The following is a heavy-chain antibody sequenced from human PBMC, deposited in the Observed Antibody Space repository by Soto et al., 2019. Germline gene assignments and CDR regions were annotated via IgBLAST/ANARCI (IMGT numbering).Heavy chain of an antibody. V-gene: IGHV1-8*01. Sequence: ASVKVSCKASGYTFTSYDINWVRQATGQGLEWMGWMNPNSGNTGYAQKFQGRVTMTRNTSISTAYMELSSLRSEDTAVYYCARYVAAHYYYYMDVWGKGTTVTSP. CDR2: MNPNSGNT. CDR1: GYTFTSYD. J-gene: IGHJ6*03. D-gene: IGHD6-19*01. CDR3: ARYVAAHYYYYMDV.